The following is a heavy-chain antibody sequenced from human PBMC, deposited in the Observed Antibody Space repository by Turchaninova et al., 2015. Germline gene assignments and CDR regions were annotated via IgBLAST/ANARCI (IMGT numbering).Heavy chain of an antibody. CDR3: AIIAVTADH. V-gene: IGHV1-2*02. CDR2: INPNSGAT. CDR1: GYTFSDFY. J-gene: IGHJ4*02. Sequence: QVQLVQSGAEVKKPGASVKVSCKTSGYTFSDFYIHWVRQAPGQGPEWMGWINPNSGATSYPQTCQGRVILTRDTSISTAYMELRRLRSDDTALYYCAIIAVTADHWGQGALVTVSS. D-gene: IGHD6-19*01.